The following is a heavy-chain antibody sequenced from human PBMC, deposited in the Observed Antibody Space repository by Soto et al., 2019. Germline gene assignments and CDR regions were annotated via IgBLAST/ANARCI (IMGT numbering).Heavy chain of an antibody. CDR1: GFTFNSYW. CDR3: ARGIRNYYGVDV. D-gene: IGHD2-15*01. Sequence: PGGSLRLSCAASGFTFNSYWMHWARQAPGKRLLWVSRINGDGGTTNYADSVKGRFTISRDNAMNTVYLQMNNLRVEDTAVYYCARGIRNYYGVDVWGQGTTVTVSS. CDR2: INGDGGTT. V-gene: IGHV3-74*01. J-gene: IGHJ6*02.